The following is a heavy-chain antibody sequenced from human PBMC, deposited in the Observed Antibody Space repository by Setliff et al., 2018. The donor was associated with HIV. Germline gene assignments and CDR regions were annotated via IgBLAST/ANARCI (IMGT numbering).Heavy chain of an antibody. CDR3: STVVTLAYCHDGLCPAFDS. V-gene: IGHV4-59*01. D-gene: IGHD2-8*01. J-gene: IGHJ4*02. Sequence: SETLSLTCSVSGDSISSDFYIWIRQPPGKGLEWMGSSHYNGNTNSTPSLKSRVTMSLDTPRNEFYLTLTSVTAADTAVYYCSTVVTLAYCHDGLCPAFDSWGQGALVTVSS. CDR1: GDSISSDF. CDR2: SHYNGNT.